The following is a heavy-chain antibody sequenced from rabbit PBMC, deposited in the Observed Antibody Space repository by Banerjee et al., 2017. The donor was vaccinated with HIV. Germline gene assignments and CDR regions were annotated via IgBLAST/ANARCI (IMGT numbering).Heavy chain of an antibody. V-gene: IGHV1S45*01. Sequence: QEQLEESGGDLVKPEGSLTLTCTASGFSFSSSYCICWVRQAPGKGLEWIACIYAGSSGNTYYANWAKGRFTISKTSSTTVTLQMTSLTAADTATYFCARMTNDVSDPYYFNLWGPGTLVTVS. D-gene: IGHD1-1*01. J-gene: IGHJ4*01. CDR2: IYAGSSGNT. CDR3: ARMTNDVSDPYYFNL. CDR1: GFSFSSSYC.